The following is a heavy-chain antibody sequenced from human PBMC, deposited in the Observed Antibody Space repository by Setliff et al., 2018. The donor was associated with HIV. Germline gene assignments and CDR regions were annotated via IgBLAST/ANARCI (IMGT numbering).Heavy chain of an antibody. CDR2: IYHSGST. V-gene: IGHV4-30-2*02. D-gene: IGHD3-10*01. CDR3: AGAWFGEFHLFDP. J-gene: IGHJ5*02. CDR1: GGSISSGGYS. Sequence: PSETLSLTCAVSGGSISSGGYSWSWIRQPPGKGLEWIGYIYHSGSTYYNPSLRSRVTISVDTSKNQFSLKLSSVTAADTAVYYCAGAWFGEFHLFDPWGQGTLVTVSS.